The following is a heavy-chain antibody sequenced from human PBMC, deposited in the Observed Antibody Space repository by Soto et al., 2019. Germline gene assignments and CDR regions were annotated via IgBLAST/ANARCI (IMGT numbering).Heavy chain of an antibody. CDR2: ISAYNGNT. CDR3: ARDRSSGFSTWFDP. J-gene: IGHJ5*02. D-gene: IGHD6-19*01. V-gene: IGHV1-18*01. Sequence: ASVTVSCKASVYTFTSYGISWVRQAPGQGLEWMGWISAYNGNTNYAQKLQGRVTMTTDTSTSTAYMELRSLRSDDTAVYYCARDRSSGFSTWFDPWGQGTLVTVSS. CDR1: VYTFTSYG.